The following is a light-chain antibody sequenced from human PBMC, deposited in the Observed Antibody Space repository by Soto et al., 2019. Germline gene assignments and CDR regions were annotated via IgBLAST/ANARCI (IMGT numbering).Light chain of an antibody. V-gene: IGKV2D-29*01. CDR3: MQTVQLPST. CDR1: QNLLHSDGKTF. J-gene: IGKJ2*02. CDR2: EVS. Sequence: DIVMTQTPLSLPVTPGQPASISCKSSQNLLHSDGKTFLYWYLQKPGQPPQLLIYEVSKRFSGVPERFSGSGSGTDYTLKISRVEAYDIGIYYCMQTVQLPSTFGQGTKVDIK.